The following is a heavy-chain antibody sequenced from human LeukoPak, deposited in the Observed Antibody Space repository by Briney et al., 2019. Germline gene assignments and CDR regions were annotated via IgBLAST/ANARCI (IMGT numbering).Heavy chain of an antibody. D-gene: IGHD2-15*01. CDR2: INHSGST. J-gene: IGHJ6*02. CDR1: GGSFSGYY. V-gene: IGHV4-34*01. Sequence: PSETLSLTCAVYGGSFSGYYWSWIRQPPGKGLEWIGEINHSGSTNYNPSLKSRVTISVDTSTNQLSLKLSSVTAADTAVYYCARKGIVVVVVAASHYYYGMDVWGQGTTVTVSS. CDR3: ARKGIVVVVVAASHYYYGMDV.